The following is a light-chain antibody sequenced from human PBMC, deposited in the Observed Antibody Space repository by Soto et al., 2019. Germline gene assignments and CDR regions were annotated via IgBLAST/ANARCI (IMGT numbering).Light chain of an antibody. J-gene: IGKJ1*01. Sequence: EIVLTQSPGTLSLSPGERATLSCRASQSVSSSYLAWYQQKPGQAPRLLIYGASSRATGIPDRFSGSGSGTDFTLTISSLQSEDFAVYYCQQRSNWPPAWTFGQGTKVDVK. V-gene: IGKV3D-20*02. CDR2: GAS. CDR1: QSVSSSY. CDR3: QQRSNWPPAWT.